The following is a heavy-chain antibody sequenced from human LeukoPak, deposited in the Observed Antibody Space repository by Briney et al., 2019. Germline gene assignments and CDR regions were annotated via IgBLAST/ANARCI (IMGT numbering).Heavy chain of an antibody. D-gene: IGHD6-19*01. CDR3: ARDPSNTSGYYAYFDN. J-gene: IGHJ4*02. CDR1: GYTFRHHG. CDR2: ISCYNGDT. Sequence: ASVKVSCKASGYTFRHHGLSWVRQAPGQGLEWIGWISCYNGDTHYAQKFQGRVTMTTDKSTSTAYMEVRSLGSDDTAVYYCARDPSNTSGYYAYFDNWGQGTLVTVSS. V-gene: IGHV1-18*01.